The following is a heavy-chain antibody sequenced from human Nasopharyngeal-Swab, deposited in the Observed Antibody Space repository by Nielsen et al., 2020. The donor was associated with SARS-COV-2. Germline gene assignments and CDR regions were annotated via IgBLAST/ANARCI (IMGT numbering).Heavy chain of an antibody. V-gene: IGHV3-74*01. CDR3: ARDVGGRDNY. J-gene: IGHJ4*02. CDR2: INIDGSVT. Sequence: GESLKISCAASGYTFSSYWMHWVRQAPGKGLVWVSRINIDGSVTDYADSVKGRFTISRDNAKNTLYLQMNSLRADDTAVYYCARDVGGRDNYWGQGALVTVSS. CDR1: GYTFSSYW. D-gene: IGHD2-15*01.